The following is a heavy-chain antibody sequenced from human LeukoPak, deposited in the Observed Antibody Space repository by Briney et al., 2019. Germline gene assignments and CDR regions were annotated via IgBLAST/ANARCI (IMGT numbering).Heavy chain of an antibody. CDR1: GFTFSSYA. V-gene: IGHV3-23*01. D-gene: IGHD1-7*01. J-gene: IGHJ4*02. CDR3: AKTYNWNYDY. Sequence: PGGSLRLSCVASGFTFSSYAMSWVRQAPGKGLEWVSVISGSGDSTYHADSVKGRFTFSRDNSKNTLYLQMNSLRAEDTAVYYCAKTYNWNYDYWGQGTLVTVSS. CDR2: ISGSGDST.